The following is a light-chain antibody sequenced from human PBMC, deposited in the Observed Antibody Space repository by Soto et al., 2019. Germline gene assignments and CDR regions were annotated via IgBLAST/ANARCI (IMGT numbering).Light chain of an antibody. CDR2: DAS. J-gene: IGKJ5*01. CDR3: QQRSTSPPWIP. CDR1: QSFSIY. V-gene: IGKV3-11*01. Sequence: EIVLTQSPGTLSLSPGERATLSCMASQSFSIYLAWYQQKPGQAPRLLIYDASNRATGIPAKFSGSGSGTDFTLTISSLEPEDSAVYYCQQRSTSPPWIPFGQGTRLEIK.